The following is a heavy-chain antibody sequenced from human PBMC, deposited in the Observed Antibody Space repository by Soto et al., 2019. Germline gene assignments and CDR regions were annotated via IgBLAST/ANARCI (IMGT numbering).Heavy chain of an antibody. J-gene: IGHJ4*02. D-gene: IGHD6-19*01. CDR2: IYYSGST. V-gene: IGHV4-59*01. CDR1: GGSISSYY. CDR3: ARGGLRSSGWFDY. Sequence: SETLSLTCTVSGGSISSYYWSWIRQPPGKGLEWIGYIYYSGSTNYNPSLKSRVTISVDTSKNQFSLKLSSVTAADTAVYYCARGGLRSSGWFDYWGQGTLVTVSS.